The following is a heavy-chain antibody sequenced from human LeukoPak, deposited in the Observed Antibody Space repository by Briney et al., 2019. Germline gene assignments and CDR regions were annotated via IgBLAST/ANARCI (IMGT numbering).Heavy chain of an antibody. CDR3: ARRYFDP. CDR2: IKQDGSAK. V-gene: IGHV3-7*03. CDR1: GFTFSDYW. Sequence: PGGSLRLSCAASGFTFSDYWMHWVRQAPGKGLEWVANIKQDGSAKYYVDSVKGRFTISRDNAKNSLYLQMNSLRAEDTAVYYCARRYFDPWGQGTLVTVSS. J-gene: IGHJ4*02.